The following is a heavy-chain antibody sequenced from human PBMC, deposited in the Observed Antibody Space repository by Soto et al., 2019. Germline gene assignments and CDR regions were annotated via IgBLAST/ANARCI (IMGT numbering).Heavy chain of an antibody. CDR3: ARIEMASIK. Sequence: NPSETLSLTCSVSGASIRSGGFYWSWLRQSPGKGLEWIGHIYYTGSTFVSPSLKGRLTISLDTSKNQFSLDLSSVTAADTAMYYCARIEMASIKWRRGTLVTVSS. J-gene: IGHJ4*02. CDR1: GASIRSGGFY. V-gene: IGHV4-31*03. D-gene: IGHD5-12*01. CDR2: IYYTGST.